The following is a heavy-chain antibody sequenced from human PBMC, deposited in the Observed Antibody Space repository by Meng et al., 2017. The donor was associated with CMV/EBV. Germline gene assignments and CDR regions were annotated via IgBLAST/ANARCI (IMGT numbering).Heavy chain of an antibody. Sequence: GGSLRLSCAASGFIFDDYGMNWVRQAPGKGLEWVSGINWNGAITAYADSLKGRFTISRDNAKNSLYLQMNSLRAEDTALYYCARDMEYGITGKTGRFDPWGQGTLVTVSS. J-gene: IGHJ5*02. CDR2: INWNGAIT. CDR1: GFIFDDYG. V-gene: IGHV3-20*04. CDR3: ARDMEYGITGKTGRFDP. D-gene: IGHD1-20*01.